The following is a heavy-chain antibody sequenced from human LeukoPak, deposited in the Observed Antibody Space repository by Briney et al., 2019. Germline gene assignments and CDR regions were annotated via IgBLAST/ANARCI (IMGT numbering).Heavy chain of an antibody. J-gene: IGHJ4*02. Sequence: GGSLRLSCAASGFNFRNHAMSWVRQASGKGLEWVSVISGSGGSTYYADSVKGRFTISRDNSKNTLYLQMNSLRAEDTAVYYCAKVGSSGWIDYWGQGTLVTVSS. CDR2: ISGSGGST. CDR3: AKVGSSGWIDY. CDR1: GFNFRNHA. D-gene: IGHD6-19*01. V-gene: IGHV3-23*01.